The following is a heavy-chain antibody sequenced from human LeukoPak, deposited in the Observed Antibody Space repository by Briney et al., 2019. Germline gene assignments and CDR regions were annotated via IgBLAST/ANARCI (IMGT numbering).Heavy chain of an antibody. Sequence: ASVKVSCKASGYTFTSYGISWVRQAPGQGLEWMGWISAYNGNTNYAQKLQGRVTMTTDTSTSTAYMELRSLRSDDTAMYYCARPSLGRGSEYFDSWGQGTLVTVSS. CDR2: ISAYNGNT. V-gene: IGHV1-18*01. J-gene: IGHJ4*02. CDR1: GYTFTSYG. D-gene: IGHD1-26*01. CDR3: ARPSLGRGSEYFDS.